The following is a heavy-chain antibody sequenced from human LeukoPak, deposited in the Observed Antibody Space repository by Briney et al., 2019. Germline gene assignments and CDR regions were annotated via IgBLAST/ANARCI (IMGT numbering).Heavy chain of an antibody. V-gene: IGHV1-18*01. CDR3: ARVGGRYCSSTSCYAWDY. Sequence: ASVQVSCKASGYTFTDYGFTWVRQAPGQALEWTGWISAYNTNTNYAQKLQDRVTMTTDTSTSTAYMELRSLRSDDTAVYYCARVGGRYCSSTSCYAWDYWGQGTLVTVSS. J-gene: IGHJ4*02. CDR2: ISAYNTNT. D-gene: IGHD2-2*01. CDR1: GYTFTDYG.